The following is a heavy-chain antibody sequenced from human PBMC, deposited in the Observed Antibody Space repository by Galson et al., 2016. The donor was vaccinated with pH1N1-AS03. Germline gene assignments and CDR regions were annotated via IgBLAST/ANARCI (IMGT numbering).Heavy chain of an antibody. CDR2: FYPSDSDA. Sequence: QSGAEVKQPGESLRISCKTSGYLFTNYWIGWVRQMPGKGLEWMGIFYPSDSDARYSLSFQGQVTFSADKSTATAYLQWSTLKAADTTIYYCARHASPTILSYHFDYWGRGTLVTVSS. V-gene: IGHV5-51*01. CDR1: GYLFTNYW. CDR3: ARHASPTILSYHFDY. J-gene: IGHJ4*02. D-gene: IGHD2-2*01.